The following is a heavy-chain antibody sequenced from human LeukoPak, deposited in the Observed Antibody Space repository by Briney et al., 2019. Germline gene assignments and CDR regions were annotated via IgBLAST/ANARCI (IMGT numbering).Heavy chain of an antibody. CDR2: VRSDGGIK. V-gene: IGHV3-30*02. D-gene: IGHD1-26*01. J-gene: IGHJ3*02. CDR1: GFTFSNYG. Sequence: PGGSLRLSCAASGFTFSNYGIHWVRQAPGKGLEWVAFVRSDGGIKYYADSVKGRFTISRDNAENSLYLQMNSLRAEDTAVYCCARAARGSYWSPDAFDIWGQGTMVTVSS. CDR3: ARAARGSYWSPDAFDI.